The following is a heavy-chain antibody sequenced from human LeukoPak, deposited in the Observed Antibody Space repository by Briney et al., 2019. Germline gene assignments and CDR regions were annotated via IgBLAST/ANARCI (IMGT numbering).Heavy chain of an antibody. Sequence: GASVKVSCKASGGTFSSYAISWVRKAPGQGLEWMGRIIPIFGTANYAQKFQGRVTITTDESMSTAYMELSSLRSGDTAVYYCARGDYGDYGAFDIWGQGTMVTVSS. J-gene: IGHJ3*02. V-gene: IGHV1-69*05. D-gene: IGHD4-17*01. CDR2: IIPIFGTA. CDR1: GGTFSSYA. CDR3: ARGDYGDYGAFDI.